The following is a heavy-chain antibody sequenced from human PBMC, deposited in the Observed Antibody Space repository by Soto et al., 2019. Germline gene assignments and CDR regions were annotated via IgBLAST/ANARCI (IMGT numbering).Heavy chain of an antibody. D-gene: IGHD2-2*01. CDR3: ARIVVVPAAISDPPPYYFDY. V-gene: IGHV4-59*01. CDR2: IYYSGST. CDR1: VGSISSYY. J-gene: IGHJ4*02. Sequence: PSETLSLTCTVSVGSISSYYGSWMRQPPGKGLEWIGYIYYSGSTNYNPSLKSRVTISVDTSKNQFSLKLSSVTAADTAVYYCARIVVVPAAISDPPPYYFDYWGQGTLVTVSS.